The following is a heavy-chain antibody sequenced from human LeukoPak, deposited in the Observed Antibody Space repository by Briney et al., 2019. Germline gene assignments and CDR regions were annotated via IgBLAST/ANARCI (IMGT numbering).Heavy chain of an antibody. CDR3: VKSGGYGLIDY. D-gene: IGHD1-26*01. CDR2: IYYSGST. Sequence: SETLSLTCTVSGGSISSYYWSWIRQPPGKGLEWIGYIYYSGSTNYNPSLKSRVTISVDTSKNQFSLKLSSVTAADTAMYFCVKSGGYGLIDYWGQGTLVTVSS. V-gene: IGHV4-59*08. J-gene: IGHJ4*02. CDR1: GGSISSYY.